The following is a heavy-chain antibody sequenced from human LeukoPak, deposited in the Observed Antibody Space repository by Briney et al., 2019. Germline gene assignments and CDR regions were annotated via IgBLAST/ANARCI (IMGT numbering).Heavy chain of an antibody. CDR2: IIPIFGTA. J-gene: IGHJ4*02. Sequence: ASVKVSCKASGYTFTSYYMHWVRQAPGQGLEWMGRIIPIFGTANYAQKFQGRVTITTDESTSTAYMELSSLRSEDTAVYYCASTDMVMGYYFDYWGQGTLVTVSS. V-gene: IGHV1-69*05. D-gene: IGHD5-12*01. CDR3: ASTDMVMGYYFDY. CDR1: GYTFTSYY.